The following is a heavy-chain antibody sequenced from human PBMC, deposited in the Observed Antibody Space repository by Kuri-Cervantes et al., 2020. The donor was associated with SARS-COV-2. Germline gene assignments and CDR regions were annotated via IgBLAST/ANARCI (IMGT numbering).Heavy chain of an antibody. CDR1: GFTFSSYA. J-gene: IGHJ4*02. CDR3: AKSQVTIPGNDY. CDR2: ISYDGSNK. D-gene: IGHD4-17*01. Sequence: GESLKISCAASGFTFSSYAMHWVRQAPGKGLEWVAVISYDGSNKYYADSVKGRFTISRDNSKNTLYLQMNSLRAEDTAVYYCAKSQVTIPGNDYWGQGTLVTVSS. V-gene: IGHV3-30-3*02.